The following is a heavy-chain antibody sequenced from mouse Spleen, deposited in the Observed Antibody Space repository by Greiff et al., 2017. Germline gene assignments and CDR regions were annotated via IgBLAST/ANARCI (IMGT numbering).Heavy chain of an antibody. V-gene: IGHV1-42*01. Sequence: EVQLQESGPELVKPGASVKISCKASGYSFTGYYMNWVKQSPEKSLEWIGEINPSTGGTTYNQKFKAKATLTVDKSSSTAYMELNSLTSEDSAVYYCARGGVYFDYWGQGTTLTVSS. CDR1: GYSFTGYY. CDR3: ARGGVYFDY. CDR2: INPSTGGT. J-gene: IGHJ2*01.